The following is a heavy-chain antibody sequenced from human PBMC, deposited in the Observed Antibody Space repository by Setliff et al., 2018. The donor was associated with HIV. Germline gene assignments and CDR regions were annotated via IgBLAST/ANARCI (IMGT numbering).Heavy chain of an antibody. D-gene: IGHD3-16*01. CDR3: ARSKGGLFDP. CDR1: GGSIRSGGYY. J-gene: IGHJ5*02. V-gene: IGHV4-31*03. Sequence: PSETLSLTCTVSGGSIRSGGYYWSWIRQHPGKGLEWIGYIYYSGSTYYNPSLKSRVTISVDTSKNQFSLKLSSVTAADTAVYYCARSKGGLFDPWGQGTLVTVSS. CDR2: IYYSGST.